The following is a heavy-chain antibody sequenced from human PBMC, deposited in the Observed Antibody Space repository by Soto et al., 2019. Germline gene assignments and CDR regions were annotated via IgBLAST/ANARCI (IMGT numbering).Heavy chain of an antibody. V-gene: IGHV4-39*01. CDR1: GGSISSNNYF. CDR2: ISYSGST. J-gene: IGHJ4*02. Sequence: QLQLQESGPGLVKPSETLSLTCTVSGGSISSNNYFWGWIRQPPGKGLEWIGSISYSGSTYYNPSLKSRVTISVDTSKNQFSLKLSSVTAADTAVYYCARHADLDYFDYWGQGTLVTVSS. CDR3: ARHADLDYFDY.